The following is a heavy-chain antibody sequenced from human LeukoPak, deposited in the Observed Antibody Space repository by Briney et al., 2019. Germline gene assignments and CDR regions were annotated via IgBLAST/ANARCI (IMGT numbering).Heavy chain of an antibody. CDR3: ARGYCTNGVCSSFVLLVSNWFDP. CDR1: GGSISSSSYY. Sequence: SETLSLTCTVSGGSISSSSYYWGWIRQPPGKGLEWIGSIYYSGSTYYNPSLKIRVTISVDTSKNQFSPKLSSVTAADTAVYYCARGYCTNGVCSSFVLLVSNWFDPWGQGTLVAVSS. V-gene: IGHV4-39*07. CDR2: IYYSGST. J-gene: IGHJ5*02. D-gene: IGHD2-8*01.